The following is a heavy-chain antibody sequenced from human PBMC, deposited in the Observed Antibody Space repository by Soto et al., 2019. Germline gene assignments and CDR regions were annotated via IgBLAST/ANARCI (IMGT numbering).Heavy chain of an antibody. D-gene: IGHD3-10*01. Sequence: SETLSLTCTVSGGSISSGGYYWSWIRQHPGKGLEWIGYIYYSGSTYYTPSLKSRVTISVDTSKTQFSLKLSSVTAAGTAVYYCANMLLSGRGGAFDIWGQGTMVT. CDR3: ANMLLSGRGGAFDI. CDR2: IYYSGST. J-gene: IGHJ3*02. CDR1: GGSISSGGYY. V-gene: IGHV4-31*03.